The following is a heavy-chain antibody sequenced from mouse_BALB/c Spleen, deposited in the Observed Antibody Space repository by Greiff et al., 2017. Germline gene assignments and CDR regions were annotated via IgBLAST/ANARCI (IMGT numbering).Heavy chain of an antibody. D-gene: IGHD2-10*01. CDR1: GFAFSSYD. J-gene: IGHJ2*01. CDR2: ISSGGGST. Sequence: EVKLVESGGGLVKPGGSLKLSCAASGFAFSSYDMSWVRQTPEKRLEWVAYISSGGGSTYYPDTVKGRFTISRDNAKNTLYLQMSSLKSEDTAMYYCARHAYYGNYVFFDYWGQGTTLTVSS. V-gene: IGHV5-12-1*01. CDR3: ARHAYYGNYVFFDY.